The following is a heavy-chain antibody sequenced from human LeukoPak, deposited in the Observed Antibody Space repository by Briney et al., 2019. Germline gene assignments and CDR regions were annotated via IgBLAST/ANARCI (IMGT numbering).Heavy chain of an antibody. V-gene: IGHV3-21*01. CDR1: GFTFSSYS. CDR2: ISSSSSYI. CDR3: ARDFYDSSGYYYRFDY. Sequence: PGGSLRLSCAASGFTFSSYSMHWVPQAPRKGLEWVSSISSSSSYIYYADSVKGRFTISRDNAKNSLYLQMNSLRAEDTAVYYCARDFYDSSGYYYRFDYWGQGTLVTVSS. J-gene: IGHJ4*02. D-gene: IGHD3-22*01.